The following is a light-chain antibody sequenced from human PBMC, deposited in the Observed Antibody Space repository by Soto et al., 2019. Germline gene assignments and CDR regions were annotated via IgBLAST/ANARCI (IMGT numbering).Light chain of an antibody. J-gene: IGLJ2*01. CDR1: SSDVGGYNY. CDR2: EVS. Sequence: QSALTHPASVSGSPGQSITISCTGISSDVGGYNYVSWYQQHPGKAPKLMIYEVSNRPSGVSNRFSGSKSGNTASLTISGLQAEDEADYYCSSYTSSSTVVFGGGTKVTVL. CDR3: SSYTSSSTVV. V-gene: IGLV2-14*01.